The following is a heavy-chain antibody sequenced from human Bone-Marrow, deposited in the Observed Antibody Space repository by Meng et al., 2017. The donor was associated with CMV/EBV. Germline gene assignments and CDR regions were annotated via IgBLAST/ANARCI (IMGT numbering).Heavy chain of an antibody. CDR2: IIPIFGTA. CDR1: GYTFTSYG. J-gene: IGHJ4*02. CDR3: AREGVEMATIAQPYFDY. V-gene: IGHV1-69*05. D-gene: IGHD5-24*01. Sequence: SVKVSCKASGYTFTSYGISWVRQAPGQGLEWMGGIIPIFGTANYAQKFQGRVTITTDESTSTAYMELSSLRSEDTAVYYCAREGVEMATIAQPYFDYWGQGTLVTVSS.